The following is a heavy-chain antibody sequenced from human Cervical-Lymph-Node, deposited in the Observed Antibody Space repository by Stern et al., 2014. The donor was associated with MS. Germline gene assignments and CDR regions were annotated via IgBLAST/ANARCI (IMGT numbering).Heavy chain of an antibody. J-gene: IGHJ6*02. Sequence: EMQLVESGGGLVKPGGSLRLSCAASGFNFISYSLNWVRQAPGKGLEWVSSITSTGSYIYYADSVKGRFTISRDNAKNSLFLQMSSLRAEDTAMYFCARVPRRVGGGPWEPHFYYYGMDVWGQGTAVTVSS. V-gene: IGHV3-21*06. CDR2: ITSTGSYI. D-gene: IGHD1-26*01. CDR1: GFNFISYS. CDR3: ARVPRRVGGGPWEPHFYYYGMDV.